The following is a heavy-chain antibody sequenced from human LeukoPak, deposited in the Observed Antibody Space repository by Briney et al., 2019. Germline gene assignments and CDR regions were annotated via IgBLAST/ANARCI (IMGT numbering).Heavy chain of an antibody. CDR3: ARSRTMPDV. Sequence: PSETLSLTCTVSGGSISSYYWSWIRQPPGKGLEWVGYIYYSGSTNYNPSLKSRVTISVDTSKNQFSLKLGSVTAADTAVYYCARSRTMPDVWGKGTTVTISS. D-gene: IGHD2-2*01. CDR1: GGSISSYY. V-gene: IGHV4-59*01. J-gene: IGHJ6*04. CDR2: IYYSGST.